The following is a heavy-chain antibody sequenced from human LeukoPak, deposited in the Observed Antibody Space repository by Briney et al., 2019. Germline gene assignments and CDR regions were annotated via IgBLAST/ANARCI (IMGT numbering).Heavy chain of an antibody. Sequence: SGGSLRLSCAASGFTFSSYTMHWVRQAPGKGLEWLAVISYDGSNEHYADSVKGRLTISRDNSKNTLYLQMNSLRAEDTAVYYCARFARSGRIFDYWGQGTLVTVSS. CDR3: ARFARSGRIFDY. J-gene: IGHJ4*02. V-gene: IGHV3-30-3*01. CDR2: ISYDGSNE. CDR1: GFTFSSYT. D-gene: IGHD1-26*01.